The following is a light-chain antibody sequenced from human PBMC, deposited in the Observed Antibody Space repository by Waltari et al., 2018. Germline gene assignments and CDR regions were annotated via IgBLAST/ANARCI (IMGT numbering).Light chain of an antibody. CDR3: HVWHPHVDPGV. Sequence: SYVVTQPPSVSVAPGETATITCGGDNIGTYSVHWYQQKAGQAPVLVIFYDRDRPSGIQDGFAGSNAGNTATLTISRVEAGDEARYYCHVWHPHVDPGVFGTGTEVTVL. J-gene: IGLJ1*01. CDR1: NIGTYS. V-gene: IGLV3-21*04. CDR2: YDR.